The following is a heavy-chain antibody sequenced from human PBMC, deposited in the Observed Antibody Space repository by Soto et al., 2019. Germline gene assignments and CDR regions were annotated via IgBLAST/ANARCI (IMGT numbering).Heavy chain of an antibody. D-gene: IGHD3-22*01. J-gene: IGHJ3*02. Sequence: QLQLQESGSGLVKPSQTLSLTCAVSGGSISSGGYSWSWIRQPPGKGLEWIGYIYHSGSTYYNPSLKSRVTISVDRSKNQFSLKLSSVTAADTAVYYCARHRDSSGYYSDAFDIWGQGTMVTVSS. CDR3: ARHRDSSGYYSDAFDI. V-gene: IGHV4-30-2*01. CDR2: IYHSGST. CDR1: GGSISSGGYS.